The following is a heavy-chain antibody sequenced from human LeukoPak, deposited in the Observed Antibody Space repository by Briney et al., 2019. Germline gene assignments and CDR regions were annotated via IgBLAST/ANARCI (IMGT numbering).Heavy chain of an antibody. CDR3: ASHGITMEEHFQH. Sequence: GGSLRLSCAASGFTFSTYAMSWVPQAPGKGLEWVSAIRGGGATTYYADSVKGRFTISRDNSKNTLYLQMSSLRAEDTAVYYCASHGITMEEHFQHWGQGTLVTVSS. V-gene: IGHV3-23*01. CDR1: GFTFSTYA. D-gene: IGHD3-10*01. CDR2: IRGGGATT. J-gene: IGHJ1*01.